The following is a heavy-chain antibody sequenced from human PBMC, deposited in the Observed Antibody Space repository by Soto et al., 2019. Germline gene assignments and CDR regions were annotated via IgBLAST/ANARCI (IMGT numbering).Heavy chain of an antibody. J-gene: IGHJ4*02. CDR1: GFTFRQFA. CDR3: AKRGSYLANAVSLDN. Sequence: EVQLLESGGDSVQPGGSLRLSCVASGFTFRQFAMPWIRQAPGMGLEWVSSFTDDGNTYYADSVKGRFTISRDDSKNTVSLQMNWLRADDTAGYFCAKRGSYLANAVSLDNWGQGTLVTVSS. V-gene: IGHV3-23*01. CDR2: FTDDGNT.